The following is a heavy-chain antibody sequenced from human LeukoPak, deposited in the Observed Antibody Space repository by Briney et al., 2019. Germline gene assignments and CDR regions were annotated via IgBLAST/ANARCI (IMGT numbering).Heavy chain of an antibody. CDR2: IIPILGIA. V-gene: IGHV1-69*02. CDR1: GGTFSSYT. CDR3: ASPHYYGSGSYYKGFDY. J-gene: IGHJ4*02. D-gene: IGHD3-10*01. Sequence: GASVKVSCKASGGTFSSYTISWVRQAPGQGLEWMGRIIPILGIANYAQKFQGRVTITTDESTSTAYMELSSLRSEDTAVYYCASPHYYGSGSYYKGFDYWGQGTLVTVSS.